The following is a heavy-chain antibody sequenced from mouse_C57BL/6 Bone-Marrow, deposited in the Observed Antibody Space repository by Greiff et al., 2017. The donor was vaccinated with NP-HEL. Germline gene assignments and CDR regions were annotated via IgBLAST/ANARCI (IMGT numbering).Heavy chain of an antibody. D-gene: IGHD1-1*01. CDR3: AREDTTVVARYAMDY. CDR1: GYTFTDYN. J-gene: IGHJ4*01. Sequence: VQLQQSGPELVKPGASVKIPCKASGYTFTDYNMDWVKQSHGKSLEWIGDINPNNGGTIYNQKFKGKATLTVDKSSSTAYMELRSLTSEDTAVYYCAREDTTVVARYAMDYWGQGTSVTVSS. CDR2: INPNNGGT. V-gene: IGHV1-18*01.